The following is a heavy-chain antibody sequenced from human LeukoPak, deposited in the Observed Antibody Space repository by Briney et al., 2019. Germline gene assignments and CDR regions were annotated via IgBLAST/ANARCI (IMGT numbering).Heavy chain of an antibody. Sequence: GGSLRLSCAASGFTVSSNYMSWVRQAPGKGLEWVSVIYSGASTLYADSVKGRFTISRDNSKNTLYLQMNSLRAEDTAVYYCARQPPEYHFDYWGQGTLVTVSS. V-gene: IGHV3-66*04. CDR2: IYSGAST. CDR1: GFTVSSNY. D-gene: IGHD6-6*01. CDR3: ARQPPEYHFDY. J-gene: IGHJ4*02.